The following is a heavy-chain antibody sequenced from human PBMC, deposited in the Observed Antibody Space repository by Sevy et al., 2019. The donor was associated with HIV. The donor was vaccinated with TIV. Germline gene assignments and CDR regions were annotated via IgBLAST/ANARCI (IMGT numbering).Heavy chain of an antibody. CDR2: ISGSRETT. J-gene: IGHJ4*02. CDR1: GFTFSSYA. Sequence: GGFLRLSCAASGFTFSSYAMDWVRQAPGKGLEGVSTISGSRETTYYADSVKGRFTISRDHSQNTVFLQMNSLRAEDTAVYYCAKRGNGWYELDYWGRGTLVTVSS. D-gene: IGHD6-19*01. V-gene: IGHV3-23*01. CDR3: AKRGNGWYELDY.